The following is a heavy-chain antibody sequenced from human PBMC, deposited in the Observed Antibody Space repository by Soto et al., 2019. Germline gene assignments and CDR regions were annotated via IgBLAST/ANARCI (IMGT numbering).Heavy chain of an antibody. CDR2: IYSSGGS. V-gene: IGHV4-4*07. Sequence: SETLSLACTVSGGSISPYYWSWIRQPAGKGLEWIGRIYSSGGSNFNPSLESRATMSVDTSKNHFSLKLSSVTAADTAVYYCARDTPDDTSGYFDYWGQGTLVTVPQ. CDR3: ARDTPDDTSGYFDY. J-gene: IGHJ4*02. CDR1: GGSISPYY. D-gene: IGHD3-22*01.